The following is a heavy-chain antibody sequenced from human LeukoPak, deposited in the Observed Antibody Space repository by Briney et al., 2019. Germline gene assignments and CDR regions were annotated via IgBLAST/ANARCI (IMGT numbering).Heavy chain of an antibody. CDR3: ATSGGLRHAFDI. J-gene: IGHJ3*02. CDR1: GGTFSSYA. V-gene: IGHV1-69*05. CDR2: IIPIFGTA. D-gene: IGHD1-26*01. Sequence: ASAKVSCKASGGTFSSYAISWVRQAPGQGLEWMGRIIPIFGTANYAQKFQGRVTITTDESTSTAYMELSSLRSEDTAVYYCATSGGLRHAFDIWGQGTMVTVSS.